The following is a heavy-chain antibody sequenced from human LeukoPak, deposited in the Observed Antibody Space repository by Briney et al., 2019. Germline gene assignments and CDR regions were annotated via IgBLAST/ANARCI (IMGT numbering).Heavy chain of an antibody. D-gene: IGHD3-3*01. Sequence: SETLSLTCTVSGGSISRNYWSWIRQPPGKGLEWIGNIYYSGDTNYNPSLRSRVTISVDTSKIQFSLKLTSVTTADTAVYFCATSAIFGVVASWGQGTLVTVSS. CDR1: GGSISRNY. CDR3: ATSAIFGVVAS. V-gene: IGHV4-59*01. CDR2: IYYSGDT. J-gene: IGHJ5*02.